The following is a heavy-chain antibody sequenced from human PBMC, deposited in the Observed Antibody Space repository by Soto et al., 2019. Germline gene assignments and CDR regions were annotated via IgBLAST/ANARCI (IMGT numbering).Heavy chain of an antibody. J-gene: IGHJ5*01. D-gene: IGHD3-3*02. V-gene: IGHV4-30-4*01. CDR2: VYYRGSI. CDR3: ARMTFSPKWFDS. Sequence: QVQLQESGPGLVKPSETLSLTCNVSGGSISRADYYWSWIRQPPGKGLELIGYVYYRGSIYYNPSFESRISISVDTSRNQFSLKMTSVTAADTAMYFCARMTFSPKWFDSWGQGTLVTVSS. CDR1: GGSISRADYY.